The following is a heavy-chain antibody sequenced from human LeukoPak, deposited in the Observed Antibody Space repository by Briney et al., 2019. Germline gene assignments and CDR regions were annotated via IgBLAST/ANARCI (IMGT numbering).Heavy chain of an antibody. V-gene: IGHV3-7*03. Sequence: GGSLRLSCAASGFIISSYWMSWIRQAPGKGLEWVANINQDETGKYFVDAVKGRFTISRDNAQNSVYLQMSSLRAEDTAIYYCARDIRKRGYYDFWSGYYKGSPIFYGMDVWGQGTAVTVSS. CDR3: ARDIRKRGYYDFWSGYYKGSPIFYGMDV. J-gene: IGHJ6*02. CDR2: INQDETGK. D-gene: IGHD3-3*01. CDR1: GFIISSYW.